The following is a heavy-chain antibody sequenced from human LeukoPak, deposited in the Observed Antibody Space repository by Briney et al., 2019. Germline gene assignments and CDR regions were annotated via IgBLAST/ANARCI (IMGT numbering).Heavy chain of an antibody. CDR1: GFTFSSYW. CDR3: ARGARGFWSGYYDY. Sequence: PGGSLRLSCAASGFTFSSYWMSWVRQAPGKGLEWVSYISSGSSTIYYTDSVKGRFTISRDNAKNSLYLQMNSLRAEDTAVYYCARGARGFWSGYYDYWGQGALVTVSS. J-gene: IGHJ4*02. D-gene: IGHD3-3*01. V-gene: IGHV3-48*01. CDR2: ISSGSSTI.